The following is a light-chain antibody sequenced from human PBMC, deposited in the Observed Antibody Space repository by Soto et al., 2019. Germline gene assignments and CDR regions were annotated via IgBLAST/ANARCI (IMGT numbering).Light chain of an antibody. Sequence: HSPTTLCVSPGERATVSCRGSQSVSNNLAWYQQKPGQAPRLLIYGASTRATAIPARFSGSGSGTGFTLTISRLEPEDFAVYYCQQYGSSGTFGQGTKVDIK. J-gene: IGKJ1*01. CDR1: QSVSNN. V-gene: IGKV3-15*01. CDR3: QQYGSSGT. CDR2: GAS.